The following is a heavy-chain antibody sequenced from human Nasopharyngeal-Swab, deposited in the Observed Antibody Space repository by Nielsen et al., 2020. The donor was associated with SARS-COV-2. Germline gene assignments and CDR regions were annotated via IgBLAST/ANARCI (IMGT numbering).Heavy chain of an antibody. CDR2: IYTSGST. V-gene: IGHV4-4*07. CDR3: AKKDKLQHLDAFDI. Sequence: SETLSLTCTVSGGSISSYYWSWIRQPAGKGLERIGRIYTSGSTNYNPSLKSRVTMSVDTSKNQFSLRLSSVTAADTAVYYCAKKDKLQHLDAFDIWGQGTVVTVSS. J-gene: IGHJ3*02. CDR1: GGSISSYY. D-gene: IGHD6-13*01.